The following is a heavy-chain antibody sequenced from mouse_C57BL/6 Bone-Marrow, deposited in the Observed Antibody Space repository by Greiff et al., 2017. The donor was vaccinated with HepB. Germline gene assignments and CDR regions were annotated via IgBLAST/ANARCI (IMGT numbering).Heavy chain of an antibody. D-gene: IGHD1-1*01. V-gene: IGHV10-1*01. CDR1: GFSFNTYA. CDR2: IRSKSNNYAT. Sequence: EVQLVESGGGLVQPKGSLKLSCAASGFSFNTYAMNWVRQAPGKGLEWVARIRSKSNNYATYYADSVKDRFTISRDDSESMLYLQMNNLKTEDTAMYYGVRHEGYGSSPAWFAYWGQGTLVTVSA. CDR3: VRHEGYGSSPAWFAY. J-gene: IGHJ3*01.